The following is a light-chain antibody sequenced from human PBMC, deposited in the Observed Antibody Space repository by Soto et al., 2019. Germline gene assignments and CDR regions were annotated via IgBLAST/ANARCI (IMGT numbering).Light chain of an antibody. Sequence: EIVLTQSTATLSLSPGERATLSCGARQSVTSSYLAWYQQQPGLAPRLLIYDASSRATGIPDRFSGSGSGRDFTLTISRLEPEDFAVYYCQQYGSSPPVTFGQGTRLEIK. CDR2: DAS. CDR3: QQYGSSPPVT. CDR1: QSVTSSY. J-gene: IGKJ5*01. V-gene: IGKV3D-20*01.